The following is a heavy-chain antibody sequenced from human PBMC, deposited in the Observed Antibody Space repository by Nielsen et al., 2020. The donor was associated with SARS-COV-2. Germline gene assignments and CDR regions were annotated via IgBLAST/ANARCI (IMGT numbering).Heavy chain of an antibody. Sequence: GESLKISCAASGFTFSDYYMSWIRQAPGKGLEWVSYISSSSSYTNYADSVKGRFTISRDNAKNSLYLQMNSLRAEDTAVYYCARHIVVVTAIRAAFDIWGQGTMVTVSS. V-gene: IGHV3-11*03. CDR3: ARHIVVVTAIRAAFDI. D-gene: IGHD2-21*02. CDR2: ISSSSSYT. J-gene: IGHJ3*02. CDR1: GFTFSDYY.